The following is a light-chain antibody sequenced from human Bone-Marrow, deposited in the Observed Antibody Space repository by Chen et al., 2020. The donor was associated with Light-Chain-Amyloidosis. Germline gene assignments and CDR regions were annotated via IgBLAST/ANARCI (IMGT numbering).Light chain of an antibody. Sequence: EIVMTQSPATLSVSPGESATLSCRASQYIYSSLAWYQQIPGQAPRLMIYGASTRATGVPARFIGSGSGTEFTLTFTTLQSEDLAFYNCQQYHTRPRTFGQGTKVEIK. V-gene: IGKV3-15*01. CDR2: GAS. CDR3: QQYHTRPRT. J-gene: IGKJ1*01. CDR1: QYIYSS.